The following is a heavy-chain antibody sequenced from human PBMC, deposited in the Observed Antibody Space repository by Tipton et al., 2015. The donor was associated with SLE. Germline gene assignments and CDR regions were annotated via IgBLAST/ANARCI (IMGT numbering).Heavy chain of an antibody. D-gene: IGHD3-9*01. V-gene: IGHV3-53*05. CDR2: IYSAGST. CDR1: GFTVSSSY. CDR3: ARDRGRDYDTLTGYRRH. J-gene: IGHJ4*02. Sequence: SLRLSCAASGFTVSSSYMSWVRQAPGKGLEWVSVIYSAGSTYYADSVKGRFTISRDNSKNTLYLQMNSLGAEDTAVYYCARDRGRDYDTLTGYRRHWGQGTLVAASS.